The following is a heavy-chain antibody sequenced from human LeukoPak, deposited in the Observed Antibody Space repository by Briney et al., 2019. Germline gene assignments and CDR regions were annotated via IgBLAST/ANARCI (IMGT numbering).Heavy chain of an antibody. J-gene: IGHJ3*01. CDR1: GFTFSSYG. CDR3: ARGRSGYGPFDAFDL. V-gene: IGHV3-30*09. CDR2: ISYDGSNE. Sequence: PGGSLRLSCAASGFTFSSYGMHWVRQAPGKGPEWVAVISYDGSNEYYADSVKGRFAASRDNSKNTLYLQMNSLRAEDTAVYYCARGRSGYGPFDAFDLWGQGTWVTVSS. D-gene: IGHD3-22*01.